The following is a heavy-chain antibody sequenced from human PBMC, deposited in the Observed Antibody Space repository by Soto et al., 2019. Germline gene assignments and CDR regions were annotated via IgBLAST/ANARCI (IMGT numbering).Heavy chain of an antibody. D-gene: IGHD2-2*01. V-gene: IGHV4-34*01. CDR2: LKNSGSA. CDR1: VGPLGEYS. Sequence: PSETLSLTCGVHVGPLGEYSWNWIGQSPGKGLEWIGQLKNSGSAYYNPSLRSRVTISADTSKNQFSLKLTSVTTADTAVYFFSISFCPHTSCSIFDSWGLGTLGAV. J-gene: IGHJ4*01. CDR3: SISFCPHTSCSIFDS.